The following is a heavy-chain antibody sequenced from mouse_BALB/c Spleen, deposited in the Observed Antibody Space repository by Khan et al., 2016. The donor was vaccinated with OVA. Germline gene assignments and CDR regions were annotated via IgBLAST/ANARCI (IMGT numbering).Heavy chain of an antibody. D-gene: IGHD1-1*01. CDR3: AIYFGSRFAY. J-gene: IGHJ3*01. Sequence: QVQLQQSGAELVRPGSSVKISCKASGYTFSSSWMNWVKHRPGQGLEWIGQIYPGNDDTDYNGKFKDKVSLTADKSSRTAYMQLTSLTSEDSAVXFCAIYFGSRFAYWGQGTLVTVSA. CDR2: IYPGNDDT. CDR1: GYTFSSSW. V-gene: IGHV1-80*01.